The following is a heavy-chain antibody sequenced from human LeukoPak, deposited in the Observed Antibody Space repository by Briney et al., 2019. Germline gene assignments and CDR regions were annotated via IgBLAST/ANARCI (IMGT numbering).Heavy chain of an antibody. J-gene: IGHJ3*02. CDR3: ARDSPYQVSGIAVAGTWYDAFDI. Sequence: PGGSLRFSCAASGFTFSNSAMSWVRQAPGKGLEWVSSISSISSYIYYADSVKGRFTIYRDNAKNSLYLQMNSLRAEDTAVYYCARDSPYQVSGIAVAGTWYDAFDIWGQGTMVTVSS. CDR1: GFTFSNSA. CDR2: ISSISSYI. D-gene: IGHD6-19*01. V-gene: IGHV3-21*01.